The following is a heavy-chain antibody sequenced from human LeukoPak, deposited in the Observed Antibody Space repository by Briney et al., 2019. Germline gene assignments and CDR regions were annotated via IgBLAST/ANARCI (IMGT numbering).Heavy chain of an antibody. D-gene: IGHD1-1*01. CDR2: ISGGGEDT. CDR3: AKPRAMTTGVGRYFDL. CDR1: GFTLTNYA. V-gene: IGHV3-23*01. J-gene: IGHJ2*01. Sequence: GGSLRLSCAASGFTLTNYAMSWIPRAPGKGLDGVSAISGGGEDTYYPNSVKGRFTISRDNSKNTLYLQMNSLGAEDTAIYYCAKPRAMTTGVGRYFDLWGRGTLVTVSS.